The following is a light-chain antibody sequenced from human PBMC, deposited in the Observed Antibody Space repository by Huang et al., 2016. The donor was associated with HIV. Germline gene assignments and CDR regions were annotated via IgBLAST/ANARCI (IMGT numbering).Light chain of an antibody. CDR1: QSLLYTDGKTY. Sequence: DIVMTQTPLSLSVTPGQPASISCNSSQSLLYTDGKTYLYLYLQKPGRSPQLLIYEVSIRFSEVPDRFSGSGSGTHFTLKISRVEAEDVGVYYCMQCLHLPYTFGQGAKLEIK. CDR3: MQCLHLPYT. CDR2: EVS. V-gene: IGKV2-29*02. J-gene: IGKJ2*01.